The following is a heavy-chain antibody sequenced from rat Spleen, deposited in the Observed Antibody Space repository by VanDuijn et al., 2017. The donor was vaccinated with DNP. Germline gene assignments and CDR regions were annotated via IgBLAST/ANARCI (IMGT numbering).Heavy chain of an antibody. CDR3: AIYYYSGDNWFAY. J-gene: IGHJ3*01. CDR1: GFTFSNYY. D-gene: IGHD1-1*01. CDR2: ISYDGGRT. V-gene: IGHV5-20*01. Sequence: EVQLVESGGGLVQPGRSLKLSCAASGFTFSNYYLAWVRQAQTKGLEWVAYISYDGGRTYFGDSVNGRFTISRDNAKNTLYLQMNSLRSEDTATYYCAIYYYSGDNWFAYWGQGTLVTVSS.